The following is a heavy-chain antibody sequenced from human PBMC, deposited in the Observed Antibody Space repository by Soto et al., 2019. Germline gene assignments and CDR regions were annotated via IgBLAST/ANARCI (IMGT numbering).Heavy chain of an antibody. Sequence: GGSLRLSCAASGFSFSSYSMNWVRQAPGKGLEWVSSISSSSSYIYYADSVKGRFTISRDNAKNSLYLQMNSLRAEDTAVYYCARDPGHYYGSGSFGFLDYWGQGTLVTVSS. CDR3: ARDPGHYYGSGSFGFLDY. V-gene: IGHV3-21*01. CDR2: ISSSSSYI. J-gene: IGHJ4*02. D-gene: IGHD3-10*01. CDR1: GFSFSSYS.